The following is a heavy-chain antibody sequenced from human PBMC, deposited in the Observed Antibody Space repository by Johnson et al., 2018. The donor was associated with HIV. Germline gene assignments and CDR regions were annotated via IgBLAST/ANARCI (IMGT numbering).Heavy chain of an antibody. CDR2: ISGSGGST. J-gene: IGHJ3*02. CDR3: AKDLNHSYDAFDI. Sequence: VQLVESGGGLVQPGGSLRLSCAASGFTFSSYAMSWVRQAPGKGLEWVSAISGSGGSTYYADSVKGRFTISRDNSKNTLYLQMNSLRTEDTALYYCAKDLNHSYDAFDIWGQGTMVTVSS. V-gene: IGHV3-23*04. CDR1: GFTFSSYA. D-gene: IGHD1-14*01.